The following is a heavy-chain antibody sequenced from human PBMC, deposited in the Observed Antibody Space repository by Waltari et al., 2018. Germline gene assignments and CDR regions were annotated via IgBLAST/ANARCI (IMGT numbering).Heavy chain of an antibody. Sequence: QVQLQQWGAGLLKPSETLSLTCAVYGGSFSGYYWSWIRQPPGKGLEWIGEINHSGSTNYNPSLKMRVTISVDTSKNQFSLKLSSVTAADTAVYYCARYPGRFLEWLLTRNWFDPWGQGTLVTVSS. CDR2: INHSGST. CDR1: GGSFSGYY. V-gene: IGHV4-34*01. J-gene: IGHJ5*02. D-gene: IGHD3-3*01. CDR3: ARYPGRFLEWLLTRNWFDP.